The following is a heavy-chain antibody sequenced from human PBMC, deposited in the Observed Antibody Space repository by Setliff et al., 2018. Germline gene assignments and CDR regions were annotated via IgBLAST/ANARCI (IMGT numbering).Heavy chain of an antibody. CDR3: ARDVFPYHYEGAFDI. D-gene: IGHD3-22*01. V-gene: IGHV1-46*01. Sequence: ASVRVSCKASGYTFTSHYMHWVRQAPGLGLEWMGTINPSSGRASYAQKFQGRVTMTRDTSTSTVYMDMSSLRSEDTAVYYCARDVFPYHYEGAFDIWGQGTMVTVSS. CDR1: GYTFTSHY. CDR2: INPSSGRA. J-gene: IGHJ3*02.